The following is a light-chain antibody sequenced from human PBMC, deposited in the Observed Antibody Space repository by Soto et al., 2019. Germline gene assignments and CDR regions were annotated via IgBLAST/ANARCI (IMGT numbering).Light chain of an antibody. J-gene: IGLJ3*02. CDR1: SSNIGAGYD. V-gene: IGLV1-40*01. CDR3: QSYDSSLSGSV. Sequence: QPVLTQPPSVSGASGQRVTISCTGSSSNIGAGYDVHWYQQLPGTAPKFLIYGNNNRPSGVPDRFSGSKSGTSASLAITGLQAEDEADYYCQSYDSSLSGSVFGGGTQLTVL. CDR2: GNN.